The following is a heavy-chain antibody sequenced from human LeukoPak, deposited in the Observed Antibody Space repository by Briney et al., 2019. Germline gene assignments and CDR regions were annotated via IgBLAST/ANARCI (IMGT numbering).Heavy chain of an antibody. CDR3: ARAEDSSGYYVPNWFDP. CDR1: GFSFSNYG. Sequence: GGSLRLSCAASGFSFSNYGMGWVRQAPGKGLEWVSAIAGSGGGTYFADSVKGRFTISRDNSKNTLYLQMNSLRAEDTAVYYCARAEDSSGYYVPNWFDPWGQGTLVTVSS. J-gene: IGHJ5*02. CDR2: IAGSGGGT. D-gene: IGHD3-22*01. V-gene: IGHV3-23*01.